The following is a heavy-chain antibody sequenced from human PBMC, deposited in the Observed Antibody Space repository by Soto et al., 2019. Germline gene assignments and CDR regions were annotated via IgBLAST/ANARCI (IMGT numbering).Heavy chain of an antibody. CDR1: GFTFSGSA. J-gene: IGHJ5*02. Sequence: EVQLVESGGGLVQPGGSLKLSCAASGFTFSGSAMHWVRQASGKGLEWVGRIRSKANSYATAYAASVKGRFTISRDDSKNTAYLQMNSLNTEDTAVYYWTRLTTLVTYGSGSYVGWFDPWGQGTLVTVSS. CDR2: IRSKANSYAT. D-gene: IGHD3-10*01. CDR3: TRLTTLVTYGSGSYVGWFDP. V-gene: IGHV3-73*01.